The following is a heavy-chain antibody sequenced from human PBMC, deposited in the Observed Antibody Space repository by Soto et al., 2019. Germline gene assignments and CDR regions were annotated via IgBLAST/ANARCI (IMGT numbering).Heavy chain of an antibody. D-gene: IGHD3-9*01. J-gene: IGHJ4*02. CDR2: IYYSGST. CDR3: ARSPGEGLVIPLD. Sequence: QLQLQESGPGLVKPSETLSLTCTVSGGSISSSSYYWGWIRQPPGKGLEWIGSIYYSGSTNYNPSLKSRVTISVDTSKNQFSLKLSSVTAAETAVYYCARSPGEGLVIPLDWGQGTLVTVSS. CDR1: GGSISSSSYY. V-gene: IGHV4-39*07.